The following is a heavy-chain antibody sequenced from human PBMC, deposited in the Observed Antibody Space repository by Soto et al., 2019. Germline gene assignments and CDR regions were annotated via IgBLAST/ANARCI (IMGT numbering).Heavy chain of an antibody. J-gene: IGHJ5*02. V-gene: IGHV1-3*01. Sequence: QVQLVQSGAEVKKPGASVKVSCKASGYTFTSYAMHWVRQAPGQRLEWMGWINAGNGNTKYSQKFQGRVTINRDTSASTAYMELSSLRSEDTAVYYCARGLDHYYGSGSAHYWFDPWGPGTLVTVSS. CDR3: ARGLDHYYGSGSAHYWFDP. CDR2: INAGNGNT. D-gene: IGHD3-10*01. CDR1: GYTFTSYA.